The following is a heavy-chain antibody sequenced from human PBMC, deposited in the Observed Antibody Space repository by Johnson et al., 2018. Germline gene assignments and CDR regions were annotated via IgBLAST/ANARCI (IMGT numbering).Heavy chain of an antibody. CDR3: AKRGARYDFDY. CDR2: ISYDGNNE. Sequence: QVQLVESGGGVVQPGRSLRLSCVGSGFTFSNYAMNWVRQAPGKGLEWVAVISYDGNNENYADSVKGRFTISRDNSKNTVYLQMNSLRLEDTAVYYCAKRGARYDFDYWGQGTLVTVSS. CDR1: GFTFSNYA. V-gene: IGHV3-30*18. D-gene: IGHD1-26*01. J-gene: IGHJ4*02.